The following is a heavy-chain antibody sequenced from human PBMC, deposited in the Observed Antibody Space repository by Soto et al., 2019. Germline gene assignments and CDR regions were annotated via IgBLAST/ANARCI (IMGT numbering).Heavy chain of an antibody. D-gene: IGHD4-17*01. J-gene: IGHJ4*02. V-gene: IGHV1-8*01. CDR2: MNPNSGNT. CDR1: GYTCTSYD. CDR3: ASTRYGDNVDY. Sequence: QVQLVQSGAEVKKPGAPVKVSCKASGYTCTSYDINWVRQATGHGNEGMGWMNPNSGNTGYAQKFQGRVTMTRNTARSTAYMELSSLGSEDTAVYYFASTRYGDNVDYWGQGTLVTVSS.